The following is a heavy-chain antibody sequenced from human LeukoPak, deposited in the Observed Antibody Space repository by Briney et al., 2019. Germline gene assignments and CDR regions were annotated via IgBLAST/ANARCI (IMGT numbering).Heavy chain of an antibody. D-gene: IGHD2-8*01. CDR1: GGSVTNYY. V-gene: IGHV4-59*08. Sequence: PSETLSLTCTVSGGSVTNYYWSWIRQPPGKGLEWIGYIYYTGSTNYNPSLKSRVTISVDTSKNQFSLKLSSVTAADTAMYYCARRIGGVDYYWGQGALVTVSS. CDR2: IYYTGST. CDR3: ARRIGGVDYY. J-gene: IGHJ4*02.